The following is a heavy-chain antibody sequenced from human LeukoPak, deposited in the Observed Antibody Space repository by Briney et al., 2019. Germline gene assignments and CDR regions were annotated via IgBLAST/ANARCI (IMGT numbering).Heavy chain of an antibody. D-gene: IGHD4-17*01. J-gene: IGHJ6*01. Sequence: SGTLSLTCAVSGGSISSSNWWSWVRQPPGKGLEWIGEIYHSGSTNYNPSLKSRVTISVDKSKNQFSLKLSSVTAADTAVYYCARVHISDYGDYSIDTHYYYYYGMDVWGQGTTVTVSS. CDR2: IYHSGST. V-gene: IGHV4-4*02. CDR3: ARVHISDYGDYSIDTHYYYYYGMDV. CDR1: GGSISSSNW.